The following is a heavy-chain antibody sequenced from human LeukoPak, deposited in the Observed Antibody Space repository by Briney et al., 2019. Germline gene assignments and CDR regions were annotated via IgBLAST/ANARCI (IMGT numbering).Heavy chain of an antibody. Sequence: PGGSLILSCAASGLSFSSDAMDCGRHTPQKGLEWISSISGSCGSTYYADSVKGRFTISRDNSKNTLYLQMNSLRAEDTAVYYCAKDGRYDYFDYWGQGTLVTVSS. CDR3: AKDGRYDYFDY. CDR2: ISGSCGST. V-gene: IGHV3-23*01. J-gene: IGHJ4*02. D-gene: IGHD1-26*01. CDR1: GLSFSSDA.